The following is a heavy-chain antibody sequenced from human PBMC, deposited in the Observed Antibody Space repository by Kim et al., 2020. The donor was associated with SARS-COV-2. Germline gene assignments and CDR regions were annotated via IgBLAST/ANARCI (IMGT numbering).Heavy chain of an antibody. CDR3: AKDDSWGGWDY. Sequence: SSNSVKGRLAITRDNSKNTMYLEMNSLRAEGTAVYDCAKDDSWGGWDYWGQGTLVTVPS. V-gene: IGHV3-23*01. J-gene: IGHJ4*02. D-gene: IGHD2-21*01.